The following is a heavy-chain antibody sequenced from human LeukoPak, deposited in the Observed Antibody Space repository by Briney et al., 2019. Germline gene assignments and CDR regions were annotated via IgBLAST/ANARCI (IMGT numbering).Heavy chain of an antibody. D-gene: IGHD3-22*01. V-gene: IGHV4-39*01. CDR1: GGSISSSSYY. J-gene: IGHJ5*02. CDR2: IYYSGST. Sequence: PSETLSLTCTVSGGSISSSSYYWGWLRQPPGTGLEWIGSIYYSGSTYYNPSLKSRVTISVDTSKNQFSLKLSSVTAADTAVYYCARIHLSPYDSRGPWGQGTLVTVSS. CDR3: ARIHLSPYDSRGP.